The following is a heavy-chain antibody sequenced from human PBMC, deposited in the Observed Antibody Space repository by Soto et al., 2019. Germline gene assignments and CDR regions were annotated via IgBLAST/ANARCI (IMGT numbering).Heavy chain of an antibody. V-gene: IGHV3-33*01. CDR2: IWYDGSNK. J-gene: IGHJ4*02. CDR3: ARTHVEMAAISLVDY. D-gene: IGHD2-2*01. CDR1: GFTISSYG. Sequence: GGSLRLSCAASGFTISSYGMHWVRQATGKGLEWVAVIWYDGSNKYYADSVKGRFTISRDNSKNTLYLQMNSLRAEDTALYYCARTHVEMAAISLVDYWGQGTLVTVSS.